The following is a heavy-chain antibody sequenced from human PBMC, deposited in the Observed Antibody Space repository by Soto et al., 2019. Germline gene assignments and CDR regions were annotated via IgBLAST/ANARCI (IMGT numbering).Heavy chain of an antibody. D-gene: IGHD3-10*01. CDR2: ISYSGST. Sequence: PSETLSLTCTVSGGSISSDSYYWGWIRQSPEKGLEWIASISYSGSTYYNPTLKSRLIISVDTSKSQFSLKLSSVTAADTAVYYCARGSRVVTMVRGVPNWFDSWGQGTLVTVSS. V-gene: IGHV4-39*01. CDR1: GGSISSDSYY. J-gene: IGHJ5*01. CDR3: ARGSRVVTMVRGVPNWFDS.